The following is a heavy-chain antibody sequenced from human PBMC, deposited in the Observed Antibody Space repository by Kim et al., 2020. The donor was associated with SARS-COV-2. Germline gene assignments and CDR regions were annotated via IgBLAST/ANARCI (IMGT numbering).Heavy chain of an antibody. CDR2: ISYDGSNK. CDR1: GFTFSSYA. V-gene: IGHV3-30*04. CDR3: ARALYGGYREYFQH. Sequence: GGSLRLSCAASGFTFSSYAMHWVRQAPGKGLEWVAVISYDGSNKYYADSVKGPFTISRDNSKNTLYLQMNSLRAEDTAVYYCARALYGGYREYFQHWGQG. J-gene: IGHJ1*01. D-gene: IGHD4-17*01.